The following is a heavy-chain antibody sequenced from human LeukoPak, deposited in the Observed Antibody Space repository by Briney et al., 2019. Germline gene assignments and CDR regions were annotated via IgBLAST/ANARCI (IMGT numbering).Heavy chain of an antibody. CDR3: ARGFGTLEWLLSPFDY. J-gene: IGHJ4*02. CDR1: GGSVSSGSYY. Sequence: SETLSLTCTVSGGSVSSGSYYWSWIRQPPGKGLEWIGYIYYSGSTNYNPSLKSRVTISVDTSKNQFSLKLSSVTAADTAVYYCARGFGTLEWLLSPFDYWGQGTLVTVSS. D-gene: IGHD3-3*01. V-gene: IGHV4-61*01. CDR2: IYYSGST.